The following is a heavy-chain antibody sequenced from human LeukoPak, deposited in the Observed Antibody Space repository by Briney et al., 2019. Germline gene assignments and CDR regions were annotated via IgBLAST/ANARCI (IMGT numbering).Heavy chain of an antibody. CDR3: ARLVSSSLDY. J-gene: IGHJ4*02. CDR2: VSSSGST. V-gene: IGHV4-59*08. Sequence: PSETLSLTCTVPRGSISPYYWSWIRQTPGKGLEWIGYVSSSGSTNYNPSLKSRVTISVDRSTNQLSLKLSSVTAADTAVYCCARLVSSSLDYWGQGALVTVSS. CDR1: RGSISPYY. D-gene: IGHD6-13*01.